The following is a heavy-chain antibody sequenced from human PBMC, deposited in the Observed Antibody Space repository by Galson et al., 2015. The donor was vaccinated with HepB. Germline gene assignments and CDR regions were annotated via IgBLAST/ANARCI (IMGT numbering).Heavy chain of an antibody. CDR2: ISSGGSYI. V-gene: IGHV3-21*01. CDR1: GFTFTGYA. J-gene: IGHJ4*02. D-gene: IGHD3-22*01. Sequence: SLRLSCAASGFTFTGYAMNWVRQPPGRGLEWISSISSGGSYIYYADSVKGRFTISRDNARNSLFLQLNSLRAEDTAVHYCTRGFPYYNNELNDYWGQGTLVTVSS. CDR3: TRGFPYYNNELNDY.